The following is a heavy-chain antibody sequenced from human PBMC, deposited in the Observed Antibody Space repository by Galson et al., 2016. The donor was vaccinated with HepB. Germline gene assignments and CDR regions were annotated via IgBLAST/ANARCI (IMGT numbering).Heavy chain of an antibody. D-gene: IGHD7-27*01. J-gene: IGHJ5*02. CDR3: ARSNWGYGWFDP. CDR2: IHYSGNT. CDR1: GVSISSYY. Sequence: SETLSLTCTVSGVSISSYYWSWFRQPPGKGPEWIGYIHYSGNTYYNPSLKSRSTISFVTSEDQFSLKLTSVTAADTAVYYCARSNWGYGWFDPWGQGILVTVSS. V-gene: IGHV4-59*06.